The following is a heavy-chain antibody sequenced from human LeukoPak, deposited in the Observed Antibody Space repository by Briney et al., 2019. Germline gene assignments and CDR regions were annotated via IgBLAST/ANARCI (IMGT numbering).Heavy chain of an antibody. Sequence: GGSLRLSCAASGFTFSNAWMSWVRQAPGKGLEWVGRIKSKTDGGTTDYAAPVKGRFTISRDDSKNTLYLQMNSLKTEDTAVYYCTTSGHIGWLLRYFDWSAYWGQGTLVTVSS. CDR2: IKSKTDGGTT. CDR3: TTSGHIGWLLRYFDWSAY. CDR1: GFTFSNAW. V-gene: IGHV3-15*01. D-gene: IGHD3-9*01. J-gene: IGHJ4*02.